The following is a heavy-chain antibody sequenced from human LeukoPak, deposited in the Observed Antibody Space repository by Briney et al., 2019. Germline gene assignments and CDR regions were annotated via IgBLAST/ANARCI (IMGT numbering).Heavy chain of an antibody. CDR2: MYTSGST. D-gene: IGHD5-18*01. J-gene: IGHJ4*02. V-gene: IGHV4-4*07. Sequence: SEXLSLTCTVSGGSISSYFWSWIRQPAGKGLEWIGRMYTSGSTNYNPSLKSRVTMSADTSKNQLSLKMSSVTAADTAVYYCAGSGYSYGNSFDYWGQGTLVTVSS. CDR3: AGSGYSYGNSFDY. CDR1: GGSISSYF.